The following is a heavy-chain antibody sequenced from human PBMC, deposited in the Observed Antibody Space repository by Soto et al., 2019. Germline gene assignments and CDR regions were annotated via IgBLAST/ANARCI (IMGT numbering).Heavy chain of an antibody. D-gene: IGHD4-17*01. CDR2: IYWDDDK. V-gene: IGHV2-5*02. J-gene: IGHJ4*02. CDR1: GFSLTTYDMG. CDR3: AHAGDYGVLSFDH. Sequence: QITLKESGPTLVRPAQTLTLTCAFSGFSLTTYDMGVAWIRQPPGKALEWLALIYWDDDKRYSPSLKNRLAISKDTSRNQVVLTITNMDPVDTATYFCAHAGDYGVLSFDHWGPGTLVTVSS.